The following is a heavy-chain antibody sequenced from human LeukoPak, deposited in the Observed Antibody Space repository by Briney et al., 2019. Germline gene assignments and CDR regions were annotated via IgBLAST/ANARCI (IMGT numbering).Heavy chain of an antibody. Sequence: SGGSLRLSCAASGFTFSSYAMHWVRHAPGKGLEWVAVISYDGSNKYYADSVKGRFTSSRDNSKNTLYLQMNSLRAEDTAVYYCARDVGYWFDPWGQGTLVTVSS. CDR1: GFTFSSYA. CDR3: ARDVGYWFDP. J-gene: IGHJ5*02. CDR2: ISYDGSNK. V-gene: IGHV3-30-3*01. D-gene: IGHD1-26*01.